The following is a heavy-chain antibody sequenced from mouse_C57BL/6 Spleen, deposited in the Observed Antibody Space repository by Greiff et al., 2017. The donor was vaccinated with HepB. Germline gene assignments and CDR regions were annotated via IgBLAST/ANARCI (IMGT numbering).Heavy chain of an antibody. D-gene: IGHD2-4*01. CDR2: ILPGSGST. CDR1: GYTFTGYW. Sequence: VQLQQSGAELMKPGASVKLSCKATGYTFTGYWIEWVKQRPGHGLEWIGEILPGSGSTNYNEKFKGKATFTADTSSNTAYMQLSSLTTEDSAIYYCARGADYDEKFAYWGQGTLVTVSA. CDR3: ARGADYDEKFAY. J-gene: IGHJ3*01. V-gene: IGHV1-9*01.